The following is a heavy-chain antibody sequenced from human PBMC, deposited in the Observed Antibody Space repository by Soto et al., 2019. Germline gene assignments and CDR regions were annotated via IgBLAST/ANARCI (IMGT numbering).Heavy chain of an antibody. J-gene: IGHJ4*02. CDR3: ASSSIAAAGQVDY. CDR2: IYYSGST. CDR1: GGSISSGGYY. Sequence: QVQLQESGPGLVKPSQTLSLTCTVSGGSISSGGYYWSWIRQHPGKGLEWIGYIYYSGSTYYNPSLKSRVTISGDTSKHQCSLELSSVTAADTAVYYCASSSIAAAGQVDYWGQGTLVTVSS. V-gene: IGHV4-31*03. D-gene: IGHD6-13*01.